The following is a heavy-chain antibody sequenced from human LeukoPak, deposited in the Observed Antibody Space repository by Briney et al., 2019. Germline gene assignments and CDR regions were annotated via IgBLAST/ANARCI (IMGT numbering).Heavy chain of an antibody. CDR1: GYIFSSYA. V-gene: IGHV7-4-1*02. CDR3: AREVGHCGSTSCYARLFDP. CDR2: INTDTGNP. J-gene: IGHJ5*02. D-gene: IGHD2-2*01. Sequence: ASVKVSCKASGYIFSSYAINWVRQAPGQGLERMGWINTDTGNPTYAQGFTGRFVFSLDTSVSTAYLQISSLKAEDTAVYYCAREVGHCGSTSCYARLFDPWGQGTRVTVSS.